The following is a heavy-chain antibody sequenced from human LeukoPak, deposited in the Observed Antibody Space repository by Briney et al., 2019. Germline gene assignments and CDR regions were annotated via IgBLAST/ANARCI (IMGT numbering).Heavy chain of an antibody. Sequence: SVKVSCKASGGTFSSYAISWVRQAPGQGLEWMGGIIPIFGTANYAQKFQGRVTITADESTSTAYMELSSLRSEDTAVYYCARGSLRFLERLLPENYYYYYGMDVWGQGTTVTVSS. CDR1: GGTFSSYA. V-gene: IGHV1-69*13. J-gene: IGHJ6*02. D-gene: IGHD3-3*01. CDR3: ARGSLRFLERLLPENYYYYYGMDV. CDR2: IIPIFGTA.